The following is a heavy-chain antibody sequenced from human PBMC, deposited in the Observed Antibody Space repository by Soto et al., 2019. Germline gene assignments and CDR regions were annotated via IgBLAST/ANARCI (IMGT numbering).Heavy chain of an antibody. CDR1: GGSISSGDYY. CDR2: IYYSGST. V-gene: IGHV4-30-4*01. CDR3: ARGGMYYDFWSGYYPDAFDI. D-gene: IGHD3-3*01. J-gene: IGHJ3*02. Sequence: PSETLSLTCTVSGGSISSGDYYWSWIRQPPGKGLEWIGYIYYSGSTYYNPSLKSRVTISVDTSKNQFSLKLSSVTAADTAVYYCARGGMYYDFWSGYYPDAFDIWGQGTMVTVSS.